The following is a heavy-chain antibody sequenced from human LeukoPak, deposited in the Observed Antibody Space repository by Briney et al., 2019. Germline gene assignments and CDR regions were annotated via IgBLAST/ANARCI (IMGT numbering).Heavy chain of an antibody. J-gene: IGHJ4*02. CDR3: ATRGDSSSAQEAFDY. Sequence: GASVKVSCKASGYTFTSCGISWVRQAPGQGLEWMGWISAYNGNTNYAQKLQGRVTMTTDTSTSTAYMELRSLRSDDTTVYYCATRGDSSSAQEAFDYWGQGTLVTVSS. CDR2: ISAYNGNT. V-gene: IGHV1-18*01. CDR1: GYTFTSCG. D-gene: IGHD3-10*01.